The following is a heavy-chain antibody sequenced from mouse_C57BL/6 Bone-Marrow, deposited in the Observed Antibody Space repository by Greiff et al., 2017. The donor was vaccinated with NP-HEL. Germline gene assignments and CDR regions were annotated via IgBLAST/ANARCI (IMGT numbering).Heavy chain of an antibody. CDR3: AREGAFYYGSSWFAY. D-gene: IGHD1-1*01. V-gene: IGHV1-69*01. CDR1: GYTFTSYW. J-gene: IGHJ3*01. CDR2: IDPSDSYT. Sequence: QVQLQQPGAELVMPGASVKLSCKASGYTFTSYWMHWVKQRPGQGLEWIGEIDPSDSYTNYNQKFKGKSTLTVDKSSSTAYVQLSSLTSEDSAVYYCAREGAFYYGSSWFAYWGQGTLVTVSA.